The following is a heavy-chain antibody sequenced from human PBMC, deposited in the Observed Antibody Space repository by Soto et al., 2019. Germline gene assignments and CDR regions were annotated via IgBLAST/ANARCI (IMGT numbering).Heavy chain of an antibody. Sequence: PGGSLRLSCAASGFSFSSYAVSWVRQAPGKGLEWVSVFDGSVGHTYYTNSVKGRFTISNDSSKNTLFLQMNSLKAEDTAVYFCAKHLQYDSGRPLHYWGQGTLVTVSS. CDR1: GFSFSSYA. CDR3: AKHLQYDSGRPLHY. D-gene: IGHD6-19*01. J-gene: IGHJ4*02. CDR2: FDGSVGHT. V-gene: IGHV3-23*01.